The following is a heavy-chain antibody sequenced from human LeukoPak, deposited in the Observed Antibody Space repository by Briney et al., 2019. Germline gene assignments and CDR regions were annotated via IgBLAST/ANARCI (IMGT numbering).Heavy chain of an antibody. CDR1: VYTLTDYY. D-gene: IGHD5-12*01. J-gene: IGHJ4*02. Sequence: ASVTVSYKPSVYTLTDYYKHWVRQAPGQAREWMGWINPNSGVTKFAQRFQGRVTITSDTSTSTEHLDLSSMSSDDPAVYYCSTAVLYGGNDFDYWGQGTLVTVSS. CDR3: STAVLYGGNDFDY. V-gene: IGHV1-2*02. CDR2: INPNSGVT.